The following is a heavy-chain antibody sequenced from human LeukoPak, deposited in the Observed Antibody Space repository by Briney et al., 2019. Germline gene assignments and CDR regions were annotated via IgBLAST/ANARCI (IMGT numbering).Heavy chain of an antibody. Sequence: SETLSLTCTVSGGSISSSSYYWGWIRQPPGKGLEWIGSIYYSGSTYYNPSLKSRVTISVDTSKNQFSLKLSSVTAADTAVYYCARHLTLYCSSTSCHNWFDPWGQGTLVTVSS. V-gene: IGHV4-39*01. CDR1: GGSISSSSYY. D-gene: IGHD2-2*01. CDR2: IYYSGST. CDR3: ARHLTLYCSSTSCHNWFDP. J-gene: IGHJ5*02.